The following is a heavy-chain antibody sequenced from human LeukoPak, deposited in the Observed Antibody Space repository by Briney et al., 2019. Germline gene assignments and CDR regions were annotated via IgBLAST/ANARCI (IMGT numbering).Heavy chain of an antibody. Sequence: GGSLRLSCAAPGLTFSNYAMSWFRQAPGKGLEWVSGITSGFTPHYADSVKGRFTISRDNSKNTFHLQMNGLRAEDTAVYYCAKDYSNSRVGDVFLEYWGQGTMVTVSS. J-gene: IGHJ4*02. D-gene: IGHD1-26*01. CDR1: GLTFSNYA. CDR2: ITSGFTP. V-gene: IGHV3-23*01. CDR3: AKDYSNSRVGDVFLEY.